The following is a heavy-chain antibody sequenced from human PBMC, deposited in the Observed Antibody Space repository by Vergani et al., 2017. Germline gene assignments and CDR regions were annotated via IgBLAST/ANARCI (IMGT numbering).Heavy chain of an antibody. CDR1: GGSISSYY. CDR3: ARVLVYYDILTASFRGGMDV. V-gene: IGHV4-59*12. Sequence: QVQLQESGPGLVKPSQTLSLTCTVSGGSISSYYWSWIRQPPGKGLEWIGYIYYSGSTNYNPSLKSRVTISVDKSKNQFSLKLSSVTAADTAVYYCARVLVYYDILTASFRGGMDVWGEGTTVTVSS. D-gene: IGHD3-9*01. CDR2: IYYSGST. J-gene: IGHJ6*04.